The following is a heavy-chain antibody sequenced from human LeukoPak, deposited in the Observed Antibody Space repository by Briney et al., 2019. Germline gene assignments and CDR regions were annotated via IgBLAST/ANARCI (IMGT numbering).Heavy chain of an antibody. CDR3: ARGRAGLAAAGTYDY. Sequence: ASVKVSCKASGYTFTSSDPNWVRQAAGQGLEWMGWINPNSGRTGYAQKFQGRVTMTAKTSISTAYMELSSLTFDDTAVYYCARGRAGLAAAGTYDYWGQGTLITVSS. CDR1: GYTFTSSD. J-gene: IGHJ4*02. V-gene: IGHV1-8*01. CDR2: INPNSGRT. D-gene: IGHD6-13*01.